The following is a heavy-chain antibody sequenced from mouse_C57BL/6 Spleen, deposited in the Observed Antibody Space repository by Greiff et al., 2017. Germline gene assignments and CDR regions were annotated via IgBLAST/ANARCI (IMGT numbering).Heavy chain of an antibody. J-gene: IGHJ2*01. CDR3: ARDRYYGSSYKTYYFDY. D-gene: IGHD1-1*01. CDR1: GFTFSSYA. CDR2: ISDGGSYT. V-gene: IGHV5-4*01. Sequence: EVKLVESGGGLVKPGGSLKLSCAASGFTFSSYAMSWVRQTPERRLEWVATISDGGSYTYYPDNVKGRFTISRDNAKNNLYLQMSHLKSEDTAMYYCARDRYYGSSYKTYYFDYWGQGTTLTVSS.